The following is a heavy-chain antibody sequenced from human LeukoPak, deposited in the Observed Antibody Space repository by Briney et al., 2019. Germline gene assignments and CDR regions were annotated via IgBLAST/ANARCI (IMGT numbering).Heavy chain of an antibody. CDR3: ARRTMVRGVTDY. CDR2: INHSGST. D-gene: IGHD3-10*01. CDR1: GGSISSGSYY. V-gene: IGHV4-30-2*01. Sequence: SQTLSPTCVVSGGSISSGSYYWSWIRQPPGKGLEWIGEINHSGSTNYNPSLKSRVTISVDTSKNQFSLKLSSVTAADTAVYYCARRTMVRGVTDYWGQGTLVTVSS. J-gene: IGHJ4*02.